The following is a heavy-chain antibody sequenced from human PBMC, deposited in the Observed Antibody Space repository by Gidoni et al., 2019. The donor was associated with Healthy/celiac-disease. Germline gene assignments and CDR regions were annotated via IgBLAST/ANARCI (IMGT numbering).Heavy chain of an antibody. J-gene: IGHJ6*04. Sequence: EVQLVESGGGLVQPGGSLRLSCAASGFTFSSYSMNWVRQAPGKGLEWVSYISSSSSTIYYADSVKGRFTISRDNAKNSLYLQMNCLRAEDTAVYYCARTNRGAYYYGMDVWGKGTTVTVSS. CDR1: GFTFSSYS. V-gene: IGHV3-48*01. CDR3: ARTNRGAYYYGMDV. D-gene: IGHD3-10*01. CDR2: ISSSSSTI.